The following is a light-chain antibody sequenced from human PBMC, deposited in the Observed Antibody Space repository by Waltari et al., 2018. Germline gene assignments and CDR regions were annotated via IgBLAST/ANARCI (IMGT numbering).Light chain of an antibody. CDR1: EIVVRAL. Sequence: SDRASEIVVRALSWSQHEPGQAPRLLIYDASSRATGIPARVSGSGSGTDCRLTSSRLEPEEFAGYYCQKYETLPATFGQGTKVEIK. V-gene: IGKV3-20*01. J-gene: IGKJ1*01. CDR2: DAS. CDR3: QKYETLPAT.